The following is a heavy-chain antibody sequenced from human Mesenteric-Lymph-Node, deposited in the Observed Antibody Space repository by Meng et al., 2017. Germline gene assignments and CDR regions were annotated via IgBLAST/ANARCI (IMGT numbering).Heavy chain of an antibody. CDR3: VREGDGVYYFDS. CDR1: GFTFSDHY. D-gene: IGHD5-24*01. CDR2: ISSTGSSI. J-gene: IGHJ4*02. V-gene: IGHV3-11*01. Sequence: QRVVAGGGRVPPGGSLRLSWAASGFTFSDHYMNWVRQAPGKGLEWLSSISSTGSSIHYADSVKGRFTVSRDNAKSSLYLQMNSLRAEDTAVYYCVREGDGVYYFDSWGQGTLVTVSS.